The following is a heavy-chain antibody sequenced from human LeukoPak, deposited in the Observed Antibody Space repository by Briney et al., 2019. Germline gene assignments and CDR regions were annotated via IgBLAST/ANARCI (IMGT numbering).Heavy chain of an antibody. Sequence: GASVKVSCKASGYTFTSYYIHWVRQAPGQGLEWMEIINPSGGSTSYAQKFQGRVTMTRDTSTSTVYMELSSLRSEDTAVYYCARGIVVVPAAIKFRTLDYWGQGTLVTVSS. CDR2: INPSGGST. J-gene: IGHJ4*02. CDR3: ARGIVVVPAAIKFRTLDY. CDR1: GYTFTSYY. D-gene: IGHD2-2*02. V-gene: IGHV1-46*01.